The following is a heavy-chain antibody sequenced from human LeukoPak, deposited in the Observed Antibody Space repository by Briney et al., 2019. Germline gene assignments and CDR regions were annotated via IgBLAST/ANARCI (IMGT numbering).Heavy chain of an antibody. V-gene: IGHV1-24*01. J-gene: IGHJ4*02. Sequence: ASVKVSCKVSGYTLTEVSIHWVRQPPGEGLEWMGGFDPEDGETIYAQKFQGRVYITEDTSTDTANMELSSLRSEDTAVYYCATGGTYSYGDTTYHTFDYWGQGTLLTVSS. CDR1: GYTLTEVS. D-gene: IGHD3-10*01. CDR2: FDPEDGET. CDR3: ATGGTYSYGDTTYHTFDY.